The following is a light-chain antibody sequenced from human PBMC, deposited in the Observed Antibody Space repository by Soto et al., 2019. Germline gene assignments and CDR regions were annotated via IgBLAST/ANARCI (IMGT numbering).Light chain of an antibody. V-gene: IGKV1-5*01. Sequence: TQMTQSPSTLSASVGDTVTITCRASQSISVSLAWYQQKPGKAPNLLIYDASTLQEGVPSRFGGSGSGTEFTLTVTSLQPEDFATYFCQQYDKYSTFGPGTKVDI. J-gene: IGKJ1*01. CDR1: QSISVS. CDR2: DAS. CDR3: QQYDKYST.